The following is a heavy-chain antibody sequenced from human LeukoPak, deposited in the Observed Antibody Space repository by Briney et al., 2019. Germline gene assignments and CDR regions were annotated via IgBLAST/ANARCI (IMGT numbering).Heavy chain of an antibody. V-gene: IGHV4-30-2*01. D-gene: IGHD1-26*01. CDR3: AARLGELLNY. J-gene: IGHJ4*02. CDR2: IYHSGST. CDR1: GGSISSGGYY. Sequence: PSETLSLTCAVSGGSISSGGYYWSWIRQLPGKGLEWIGYIYHSGSTYYNPSLKGRVTISVDRSKNQFSLKLSSVTAADTAVYYCAARLGELLNYWGQGTLVTVSS.